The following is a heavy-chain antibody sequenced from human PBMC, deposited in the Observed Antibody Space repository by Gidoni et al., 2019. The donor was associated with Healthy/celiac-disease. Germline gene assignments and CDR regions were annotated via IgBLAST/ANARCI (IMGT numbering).Heavy chain of an antibody. D-gene: IGHD5-12*01. CDR1: GFTFSSYA. V-gene: IGHV3-23*01. CDR2: ISGSGGST. J-gene: IGHJ4*02. Sequence: EVQLLESGGGLVQPGGSLRLSCAASGFTFSSYAMSWARQAPGKGLEWVSAISGSGGSTYYADSVKGRFTISRDNSKNTLYLQMNSLRAEDTAVYYCAKDPRETSLETATIPPYYFDYWGQGTLVTVSS. CDR3: AKDPRETSLETATIPPYYFDY.